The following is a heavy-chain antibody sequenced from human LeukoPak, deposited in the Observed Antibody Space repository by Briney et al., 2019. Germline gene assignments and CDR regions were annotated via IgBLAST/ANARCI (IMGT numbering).Heavy chain of an antibody. CDR3: AKDLWLAWGSYPQVDAFDI. Sequence: PGGSLRLSCAASGFTFSSYAMSWVRQAPGKGLEWVSAISGSGGSTYYADSVKGRFTISRDNSKNTLYLQMNSLRAEDTAVYYCAKDLWLAWGSYPQVDAFDIWGQGTMVTVSS. D-gene: IGHD3-16*02. CDR1: GFTFSSYA. J-gene: IGHJ3*02. CDR2: ISGSGGST. V-gene: IGHV3-23*01.